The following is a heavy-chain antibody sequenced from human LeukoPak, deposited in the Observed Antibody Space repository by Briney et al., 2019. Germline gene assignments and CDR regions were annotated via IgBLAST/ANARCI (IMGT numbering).Heavy chain of an antibody. CDR2: ISSSSSYI. CDR3: ARDPGYCSGGSCQYYYYYYMDV. V-gene: IGHV3-21*01. CDR1: GFTFSSYS. Sequence: GGSLRLSCAASGFTFSSYSMNWVRQAPGKGLEWVSSISSSSSYIYYADSVKGRFTISRDNAKNSLYLRMNSLRAEDTAVYYCARDPGYCSGGSCQYYYYYYMDVWGKGTTVTVSS. D-gene: IGHD2-15*01. J-gene: IGHJ6*03.